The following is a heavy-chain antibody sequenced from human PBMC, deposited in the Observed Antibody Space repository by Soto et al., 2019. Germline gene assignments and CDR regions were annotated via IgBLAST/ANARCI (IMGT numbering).Heavy chain of an antibody. V-gene: IGHV3-73*01. CDR3: TRHESSIAVAN. Sequence: PGGSLRLSCAASGFTFSGSAMHWVRQASGKGLEWVGRIRSKANSYATAYAASVKGRFTISRDDSKNTAYLQMNSLKTEDTAVYYCTRHESSIAVANWGQGTLVTVSS. J-gene: IGHJ4*02. CDR1: GFTFSGSA. CDR2: IRSKANSYAT. D-gene: IGHD6-19*01.